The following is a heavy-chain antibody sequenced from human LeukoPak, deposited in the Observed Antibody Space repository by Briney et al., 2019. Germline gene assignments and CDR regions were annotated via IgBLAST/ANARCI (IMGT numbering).Heavy chain of an antibody. CDR3: ARGRYYYGSGSLRHNAFDI. J-gene: IGHJ3*02. V-gene: IGHV4-34*01. CDR1: GGSFSGYY. D-gene: IGHD3-10*01. Sequence: SETLSLTCAVYGGSFSGYYWSWIRQPPGKGLEWIGEINHSGSTNYNPSPKSRVTISVDTSKNQFSLKLSSVTAAGTAVYYCARGRYYYGSGSLRHNAFDIWGQGTMVTVSS. CDR2: INHSGST.